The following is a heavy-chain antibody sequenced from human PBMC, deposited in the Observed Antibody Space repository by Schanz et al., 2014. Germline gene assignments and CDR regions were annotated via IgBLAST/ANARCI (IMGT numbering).Heavy chain of an antibody. J-gene: IGHJ2*01. D-gene: IGHD1-1*01. CDR1: GVSISSGSYY. CDR2: VYTSGST. Sequence: QVQLQESGPGLVKPSQTLSLTCSVSGVSISSGSYYWNWIRQPAGKGLEWIGLVYTSGSTNYNPSLKMRGPISRDTSKNQSSLTLTSQTAADTAVYYCARDTTWRLDLWGRGTLVTVSS. CDR3: ARDTTWRLDL. V-gene: IGHV4-61*02.